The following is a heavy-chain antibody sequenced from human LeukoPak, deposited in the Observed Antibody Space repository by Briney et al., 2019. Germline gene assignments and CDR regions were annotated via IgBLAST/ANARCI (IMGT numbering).Heavy chain of an antibody. CDR3: ARRRAYSNYPGDYYGMDV. D-gene: IGHD4-11*01. J-gene: IGHJ6*02. CDR2: IYYSGST. Sequence: SETLSLTCTVSGGSISSGGYYWSWIRQHPGKGLEWIGYIYYSGSTYYNPSLKSRVTISVDTSKNQFSLKLSSVTAADTAVYYCARRRAYSNYPGDYYGMDVWGQGTTVTVSS. V-gene: IGHV4-31*03. CDR1: GGSISSGGYY.